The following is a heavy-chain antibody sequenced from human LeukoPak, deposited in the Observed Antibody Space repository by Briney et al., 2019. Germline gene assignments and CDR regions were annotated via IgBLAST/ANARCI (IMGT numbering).Heavy chain of an antibody. CDR3: AKSGGYGLIDY. V-gene: IGHV4-39*01. J-gene: IGHJ4*02. D-gene: IGHD1-26*01. Sequence: SETLSLTCTVSGGSISSSSYYWSWIRQPPGKGLEWIGNIYYSGSTYYNASLQSRVTISIDTSKNQFSLGLNSVTAADTAMYYCAKSGGYGLIDYWGQGTLVTVSS. CDR1: GGSISSSSYY. CDR2: IYYSGST.